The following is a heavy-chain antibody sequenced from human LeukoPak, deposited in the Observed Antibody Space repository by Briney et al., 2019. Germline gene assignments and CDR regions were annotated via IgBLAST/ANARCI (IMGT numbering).Heavy chain of an antibody. Sequence: PGGSLRLSCAASGFTFSSYWMSWVRQAPGKGLEWVANIKQDGSDKYYVDSVKGRFTISRDNAKNSLYLQMNSLRAEDTAVYYCARDAPHAYGSGSNYYYYYMDVWGKGTTVTVSS. V-gene: IGHV3-7*01. J-gene: IGHJ6*03. CDR2: IKQDGSDK. D-gene: IGHD3-10*01. CDR1: GFTFSSYW. CDR3: ARDAPHAYGSGSNYYYYYMDV.